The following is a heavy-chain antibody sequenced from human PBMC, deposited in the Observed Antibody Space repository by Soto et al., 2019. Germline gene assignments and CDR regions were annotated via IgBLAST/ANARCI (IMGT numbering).Heavy chain of an antibody. V-gene: IGHV4-61*01. CDR3: ARDGRMPTDLGGYYFYGMDV. CDR2: VYYSGDT. Sequence: PSETLSLTCTVSGGSVSSINYYWSWIRQPPGRGLEWIGYVYYSGDTNYNPSLKSRVSISVDSSKNQFSLKLNSVTAADTAVYYCARDGRMPTDLGGYYFYGMDVWGQGTTVTVSS. J-gene: IGHJ6*02. CDR1: GGSVSSINYY. D-gene: IGHD4-4*01.